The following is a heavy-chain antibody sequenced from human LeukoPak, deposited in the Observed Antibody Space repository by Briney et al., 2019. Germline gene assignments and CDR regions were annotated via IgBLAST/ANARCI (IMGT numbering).Heavy chain of an antibody. Sequence: PGGSLRLSCAASGFSFDEHAMHWVRQAPGKGLEWVSGISYSSGTIGYVDSVKGRFTVSRDNRKNSLYLQMNSLRPEDTALYYCAKDRGGGSQLGDAYDVWGQGTMVTVSS. J-gene: IGHJ3*01. CDR3: AKDRGGGSQLGDAYDV. V-gene: IGHV3-9*01. CDR2: ISYSSGTI. CDR1: GFSFDEHA. D-gene: IGHD4-23*01.